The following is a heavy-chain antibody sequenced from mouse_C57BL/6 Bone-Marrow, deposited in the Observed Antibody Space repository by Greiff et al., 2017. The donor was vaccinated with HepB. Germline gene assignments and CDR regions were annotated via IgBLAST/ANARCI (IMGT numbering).Heavy chain of an antibody. D-gene: IGHD1-1*01. V-gene: IGHV7-4*01. J-gene: IGHJ3*01. CDR1: GFTFNDYQ. CDR3: VKAVSSGSSYTWFAY. Sequence: EVKVVDSGGGLVQPGASLRLSCAASGFTFNDYQMSWVRQAPGKAPEWLALIRNKANGYTPEYTASVKGRFTISRDNSQNILYLQMNTLRAEDSATYYCVKAVSSGSSYTWFAYWGQGTLGTVSA. CDR2: IRNKANGYTP.